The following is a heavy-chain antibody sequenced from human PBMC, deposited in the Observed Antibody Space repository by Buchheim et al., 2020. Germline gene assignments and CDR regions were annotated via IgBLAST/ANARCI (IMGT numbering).Heavy chain of an antibody. CDR2: ISGDGGST. D-gene: IGHD5-12*01. CDR3: AKDKGIVATSAFDY. J-gene: IGHJ4*02. V-gene: IGHV3-23*04. Sequence: EVQLVESGGGLVQPGGSLRLSCAVSGFSFNNYAMSWVRQAPGKGVEWVSAISGDGGSTYYADSVKGRFTISRDSSKNTLYLQMSSLRAEDTAVYYCAKDKGIVATSAFDYWGQGTL. CDR1: GFSFNNYA.